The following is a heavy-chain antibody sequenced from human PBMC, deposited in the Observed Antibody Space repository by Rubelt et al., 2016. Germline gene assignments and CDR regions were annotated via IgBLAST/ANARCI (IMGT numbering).Heavy chain of an antibody. J-gene: IGHJ6*02. D-gene: IGHD2-8*01. CDR3: AQDGVYGMDV. CDR2: INPASGGT. Sequence: QVQLVQSGAEVRKPGASVKVSCKASGYSFTGYYIHWVRQAPGQRLEWVGRINPASGGTNYDQKFPGRVTMTRETSISIAYMERSRLRSDDTAVYYCAQDGVYGMDVWGQGTTVTVSS. V-gene: IGHV1-2*06. CDR1: GYSFTGYY.